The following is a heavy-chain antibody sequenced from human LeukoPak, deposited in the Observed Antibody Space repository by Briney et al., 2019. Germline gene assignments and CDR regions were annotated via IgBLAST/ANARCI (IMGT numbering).Heavy chain of an antibody. CDR2: IVVGSGNT. Sequence: VASVKVSCKASEFTFTSSAMQWVRQARGQRLEWIGWIVVGSGNTNYAQKFQERVTITRDMSTSTAYMELSSLRSEDTAVYYCAATRRDGYNFFDYWGQGTLVTVSS. V-gene: IGHV1-58*02. D-gene: IGHD5-24*01. CDR3: AATRRDGYNFFDY. J-gene: IGHJ4*02. CDR1: EFTFTSSA.